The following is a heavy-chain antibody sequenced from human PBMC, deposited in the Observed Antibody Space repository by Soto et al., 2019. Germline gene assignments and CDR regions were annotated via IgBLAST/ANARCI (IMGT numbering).Heavy chain of an antibody. J-gene: IGHJ6*02. Sequence: SCKASGYTFTSYGISWVRQAPGQGLEWMGWISAYNGNTNYAQKLQGRVTMTTDTSTSTAYMELRSLRSDDTAVYYCAREEGDYDFWSGPPLGMDVWGQGTTVTVSS. CDR3: AREEGDYDFWSGPPLGMDV. D-gene: IGHD3-3*01. CDR1: GYTFTSYG. V-gene: IGHV1-18*01. CDR2: ISAYNGNT.